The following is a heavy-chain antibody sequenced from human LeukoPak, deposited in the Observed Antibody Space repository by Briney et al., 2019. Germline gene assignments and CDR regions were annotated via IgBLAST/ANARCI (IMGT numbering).Heavy chain of an antibody. V-gene: IGHV4-61*01. D-gene: IGHD3-10*01. CDR1: GGSVSSGSYY. Sequence: SETLSLTCTVSGGSVSSGSYYWSWIRQPPGKRLEWIGYIYYSGSTNYNPSLKSRVTISVDTSKNQFSLKLSSVTAADTAVYYCAREGNGSGSYYKGGKYYYYYGMDVWGQGTTVTVSS. CDR2: IYYSGST. CDR3: AREGNGSGSYYKGGKYYYYYGMDV. J-gene: IGHJ6*02.